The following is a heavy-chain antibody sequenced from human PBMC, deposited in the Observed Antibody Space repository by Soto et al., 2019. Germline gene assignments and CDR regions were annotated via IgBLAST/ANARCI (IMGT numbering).Heavy chain of an antibody. CDR3: ARDLCSGGTCYSAY. D-gene: IGHD2-15*01. CDR1: GFTFSSYA. J-gene: IGHJ4*02. V-gene: IGHV3-30*04. CDR2: ISYDGRST. Sequence: ESVGGVVQPGRSLRLSCAASGFTFSSYAMHWVRQAPGKGLEWAAVISYDGRSTYYADSVKGRFTVSRDNSKNTVWLEMNSLRGEDTAIYYCARDLCSGGTCYSAYWGQGTLVTVSS.